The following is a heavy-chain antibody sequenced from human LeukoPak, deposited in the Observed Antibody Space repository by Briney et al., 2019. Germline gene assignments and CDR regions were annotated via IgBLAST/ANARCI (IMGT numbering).Heavy chain of an antibody. D-gene: IGHD6-6*01. CDR3: ARGPPKVGSSSSGLFDY. CDR2: IYTSGST. V-gene: IGHV4-61*02. Sequence: SETLSLTCTVSGGSISGGTYYWSWLRQPAGKGLEWIGRIYTSGSTNYNPSLKSRVTMSVDTSKNQFSLKLSSVTAADTAVYYCARGPPKVGSSSSGLFDYWGQGTLVTVSS. J-gene: IGHJ4*02. CDR1: GGSISGGTYY.